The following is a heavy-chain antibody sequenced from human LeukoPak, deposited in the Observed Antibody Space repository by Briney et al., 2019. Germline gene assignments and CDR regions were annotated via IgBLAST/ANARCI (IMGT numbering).Heavy chain of an antibody. CDR3: ARLLGCSGGSCFTYYYYYYMDV. V-gene: IGHV4-39*01. Sequence: WVRQAPGKGLEWIGSIYYSGSTYYNPSLKSRVTISVDTSKNQFSLKLSSVTAADTAVYYCARLLGCSGGSCFTYYYYYYMDVWGKGTTVTVSS. J-gene: IGHJ6*03. CDR2: IYYSGST. D-gene: IGHD2-15*01.